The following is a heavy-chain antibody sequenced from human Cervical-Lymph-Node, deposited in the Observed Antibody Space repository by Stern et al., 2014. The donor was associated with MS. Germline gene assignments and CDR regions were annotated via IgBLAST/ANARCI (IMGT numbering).Heavy chain of an antibody. Sequence: VQLVESGPGLVKPSETLSLTCTVSGGSISSYYWSWIRQPPGKGLEWIGYIYYSGSTNYNPSLKSRVTISVDTSKNQFSLKLSSVTAADTAVYYCARGMATYFDYWGQGSLVTVSS. V-gene: IGHV4-59*01. CDR2: IYYSGST. D-gene: IGHD5-24*01. CDR1: GGSISSYY. CDR3: ARGMATYFDY. J-gene: IGHJ4*02.